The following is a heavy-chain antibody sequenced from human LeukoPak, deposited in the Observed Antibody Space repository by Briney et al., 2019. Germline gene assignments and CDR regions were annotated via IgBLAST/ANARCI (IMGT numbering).Heavy chain of an antibody. CDR1: GFTFSSYG. V-gene: IGHV3-30*02. D-gene: IGHD5-12*01. Sequence: GGSLRLSCAASGFTFSSYGMHWVRQAPGKGLEWVAFIRYDGSNKYYADSVKGRFTISRDNSKNTLYLQRNSLRAEDTAVYYCAILLSGYQLYAFDIWGQGTMVTVSS. CDR2: IRYDGSNK. CDR3: AILLSGYQLYAFDI. J-gene: IGHJ3*02.